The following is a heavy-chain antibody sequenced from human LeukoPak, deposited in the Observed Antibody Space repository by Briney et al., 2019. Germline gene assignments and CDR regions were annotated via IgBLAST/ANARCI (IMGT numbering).Heavy chain of an antibody. CDR1: GYTFTSYY. D-gene: IGHD3-16*01. CDR2: INPSGGST. CDR3: ARFTPRTNFDY. Sequence: ASVKVSCKASGYTFTSYYVHWVRQAPGQGLEWMGIINPSGGSTSYAQKFQGRVTMTRDTSTSTVYMELSSLRSEDTAVYYCARFTPRTNFDYWGQGTLVTVSS. V-gene: IGHV1-46*01. J-gene: IGHJ4*02.